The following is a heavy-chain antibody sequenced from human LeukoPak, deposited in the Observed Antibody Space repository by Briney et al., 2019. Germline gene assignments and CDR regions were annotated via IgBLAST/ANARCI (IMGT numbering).Heavy chain of an antibody. CDR2: ISAYNGNT. V-gene: IGHV1-18*01. J-gene: IGHJ5*02. CDR3: ARAGVLEWSNWFDP. D-gene: IGHD3-3*01. CDR1: GYTFTSYG. Sequence: ASVKVSCKASGYTFTSYGISWVRQAPGQGLEWMGWISAYNGNTNYAQKLQGRVTMTTDTSTSTAYMEPRSLRSDDTAGYYCARAGVLEWSNWFDPWGQGTLVTVSS.